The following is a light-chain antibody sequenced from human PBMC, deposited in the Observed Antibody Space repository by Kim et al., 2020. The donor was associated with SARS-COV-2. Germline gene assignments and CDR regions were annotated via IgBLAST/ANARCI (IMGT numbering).Light chain of an antibody. V-gene: IGLV1-40*01. CDR3: QSYDSSLSAWV. CDR1: SSNIGANYE. CDR2: YNT. Sequence: QRVSISCTGSSSNIGANYEVHWYQQLPGTAPKLLIFYNTNRPSGVPDRFSGSKSGTSASLAITGLQAEDEADYYCQSYDSSLSAWVFGVGTQLTVL. J-gene: IGLJ3*02.